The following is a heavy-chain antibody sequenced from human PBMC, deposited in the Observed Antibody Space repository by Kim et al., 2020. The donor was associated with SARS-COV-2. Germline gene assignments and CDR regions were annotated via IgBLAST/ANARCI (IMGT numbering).Heavy chain of an antibody. J-gene: IGHJ4*02. V-gene: IGHV4-59*13. CDR3: VRYYEDFDY. CDR1: GGSISSYY. CDR2: IYYSGST. Sequence: SETLSLTCTVSGGSISSYYWSWIRQPPGKGLEWIGYIYYSGSTNYNPSLKSRVTISVDTSKNQFSLKLSSVTAADTAVYYCVRYYEDFDYWGQGTLVTVSS. D-gene: IGHD3-3*01.